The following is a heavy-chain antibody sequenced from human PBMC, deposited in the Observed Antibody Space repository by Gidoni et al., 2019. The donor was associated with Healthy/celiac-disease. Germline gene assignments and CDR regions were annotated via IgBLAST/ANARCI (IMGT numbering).Heavy chain of an antibody. V-gene: IGHV4-34*01. CDR2: ISKRGST. CDR3: AGAEGDCSSTSWYERAYDY. J-gene: IGHJ4*02. CDR1: RGSFIRYY. Sequence: QVQLQQWGAGLLKPSETLSLTCPVSRGSFIRYYWRWIRQPTGKGLEWIGEISKRGSTNYNQYLKGRVTISVDTSKNQFSLKLSSVTAADTAVYYCAGAEGDCSSTSWYERAYDYWGQGTLVTVSS. D-gene: IGHD2-2*01.